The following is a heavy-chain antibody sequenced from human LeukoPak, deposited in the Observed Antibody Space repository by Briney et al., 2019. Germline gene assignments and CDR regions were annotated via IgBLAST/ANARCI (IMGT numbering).Heavy chain of an antibody. Sequence: GGSLRLSCAASGFTVNSNYMIWVRQAPGKGLEFVANIKQEGSEKYYLDSVKGRFTISRDNAKNSLYLQMNGLRAEDTAVYYCAANGGPFDFWGQGTLVTVSA. D-gene: IGHD4-23*01. V-gene: IGHV3-7*05. CDR3: AANGGPFDF. CDR1: GFTVNSNY. J-gene: IGHJ4*02. CDR2: IKQEGSEK.